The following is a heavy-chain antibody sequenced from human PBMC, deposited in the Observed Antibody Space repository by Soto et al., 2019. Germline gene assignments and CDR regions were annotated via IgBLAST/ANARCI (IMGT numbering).Heavy chain of an antibody. D-gene: IGHD4-17*01. CDR2: ISNTGITD. CDR1: GFSFSDYS. Sequence: PGGSLRLSCVASGFSFSDYSMTWMRQAPGGGLDFVAFISNTGITDYYADSVKGRFTISRDNSKNSLYLQMNSLRAEDTAVYYCAKNYGDRFYYFDYWGQGTLVTVSS. CDR3: AKNYGDRFYYFDY. J-gene: IGHJ4*02. V-gene: IGHV3-11*01.